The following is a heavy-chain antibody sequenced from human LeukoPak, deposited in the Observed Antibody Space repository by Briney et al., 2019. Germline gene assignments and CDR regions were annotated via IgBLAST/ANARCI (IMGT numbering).Heavy chain of an antibody. D-gene: IGHD2-15*01. CDR2: IYYSGST. CDR3: ARHPPYCRGGSCYSAGWFDP. J-gene: IGHJ5*02. V-gene: IGHV4-39*01. CDR1: GGSISSSSYY. Sequence: SETLSLTCTVSGGSISSSSYYWGWIRQPPGKGLEWIGSIYYSGSTYYNPSLKSRVTISVDTSKNQFSLKLSSVTAADTAVYYCARHPPYCRGGSCYSAGWFDPWGQGTLVTVSS.